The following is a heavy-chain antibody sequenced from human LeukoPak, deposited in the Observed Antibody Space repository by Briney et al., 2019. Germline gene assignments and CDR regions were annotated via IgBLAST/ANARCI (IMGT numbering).Heavy chain of an antibody. J-gene: IGHJ4*02. CDR1: GGTFSSYA. D-gene: IGHD3-16*01. Sequence: ASVKVSCKASGGTFSSYAVSWVRQAPGQGLEWMGRIIPIFGTANYAQKFQGRVTITTDESTSTAYMELSRLRSEDTAVYYCAREGYDYVWGSTKSFDYWGQGTLVTVSS. CDR3: AREGYDYVWGSTKSFDY. V-gene: IGHV1-69*05. CDR2: IIPIFGTA.